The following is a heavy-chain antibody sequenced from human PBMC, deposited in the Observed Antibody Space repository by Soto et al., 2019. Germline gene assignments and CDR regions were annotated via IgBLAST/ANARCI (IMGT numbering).Heavy chain of an antibody. CDR2: MNPNSGNT. J-gene: IGHJ4*02. D-gene: IGHD3-3*01. CDR3: NLFYASENIDY. CDR1: GYTFTSYD. Sequence: GASVKVSCKASGYTFTSYDINWVRQATVQGLEWMGWMNPNSGNTGYAQKFQGRVTMTRNTSISTAYMELSSLRSEDTAVYYCNLFYASENIDYWGQGTLVTVSS. V-gene: IGHV1-8*01.